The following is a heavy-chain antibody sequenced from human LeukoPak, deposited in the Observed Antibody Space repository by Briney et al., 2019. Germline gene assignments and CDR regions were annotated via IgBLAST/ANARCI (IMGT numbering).Heavy chain of an antibody. D-gene: IGHD3-10*01. Sequence: SETLSLTCAVYGGSFSGYYWSWIRQPPGKGLEWIGEINHSGSTNYNPSLKSRVTISVDTSKNQFSLKLSSVTAADTAVYYCARRSRYYGSGSFSAYYYYYYMDVWGKGTTVTISS. CDR1: GGSFSGYY. V-gene: IGHV4-34*01. CDR2: INHSGST. CDR3: ARRSRYYGSGSFSAYYYYYYMDV. J-gene: IGHJ6*03.